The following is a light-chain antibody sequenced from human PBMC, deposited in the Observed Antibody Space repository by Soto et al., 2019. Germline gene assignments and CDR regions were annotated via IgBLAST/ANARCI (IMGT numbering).Light chain of an antibody. V-gene: IGKV3-20*01. CDR1: QSVSSSY. CDR2: GAS. Sequence: EIVLTQSPGTLSLSPGERATLSCRASQSVSSSYLAWYQHKPGQAPRLLIYGASSRATGIPHRFSGSGSGTDFTLTIIRLEPEDFAVYYCQQYGSSPPYSFGQGTKLEIK. J-gene: IGKJ2*01. CDR3: QQYGSSPPYS.